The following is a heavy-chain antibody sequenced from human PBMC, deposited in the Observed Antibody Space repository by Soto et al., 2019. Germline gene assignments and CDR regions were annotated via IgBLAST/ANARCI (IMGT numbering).Heavy chain of an antibody. CDR2: IKSKTDGGTT. J-gene: IGHJ6*02. CDR3: TTDFVRYCSGGSCYFYYYGMDV. Sequence: PGGSLRLSCAASCFTFSNAWMNWVRQAPGKGLEWVGRIKSKTDGGTTDYAAPVKGRFTISRDDSKNTLYLQMNSLKTEDTAVYYCTTDFVRYCSGGSCYFYYYGMDVWGQGTTVTVSS. V-gene: IGHV3-15*07. D-gene: IGHD2-15*01. CDR1: CFTFSNAW.